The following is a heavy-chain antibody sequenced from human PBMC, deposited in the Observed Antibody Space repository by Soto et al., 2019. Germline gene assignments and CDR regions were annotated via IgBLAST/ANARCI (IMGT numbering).Heavy chain of an antibody. D-gene: IGHD2-15*01. J-gene: IGHJ4*02. V-gene: IGHV3-23*01. CDR2: ISGSGGST. CDR3: AKGGLGYCSGGSCHFTDYFDY. CDR1: GFTFSSYA. Sequence: VQLLESGGGLVQPGGSLRLSCAASGFTFSSYAMSWVRQAPGKGLEWVSAISGSGGSTYYADSVKGRFTISRDNSKNSLYLQMNSLRAEDTAVYYCAKGGLGYCSGGSCHFTDYFDYWGQGTLVTVSS.